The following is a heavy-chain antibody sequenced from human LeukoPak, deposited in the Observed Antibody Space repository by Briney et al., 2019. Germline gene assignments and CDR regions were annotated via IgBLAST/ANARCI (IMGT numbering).Heavy chain of an antibody. J-gene: IGHJ6*02. CDR2: LYYGGST. Sequence: SETLSLTCAVSGASISINSWSWIRQPPGQGLEWIGYLYYGGSTNYNPSLKSRVTISMDTSKNQFSLKLSSVTAADTAVYYCARHKGFGVDFYYGMDVWGQGTTVTVSS. CDR3: ARHKGFGVDFYYGMDV. V-gene: IGHV4-59*01. D-gene: IGHD3-16*01. CDR1: GASISINS.